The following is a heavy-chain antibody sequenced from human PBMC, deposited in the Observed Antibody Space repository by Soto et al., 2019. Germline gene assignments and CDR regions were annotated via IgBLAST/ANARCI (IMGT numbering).Heavy chain of an antibody. CDR2: IIPKFGTT. D-gene: IGHD4-17*01. Sequence: QVQLVQSGAEVKKPGSSVKVSRKASGGSFSTYGINWVRLAPGQGLEWMGGIIPKFGTTNYAQKFRGRVTITADESTNTAYVELNYLRSEDTAVYFCARELDPYYGGNSLSLDYWGQGTLVTVSS. V-gene: IGHV1-69*13. CDR3: ARELDPYYGGNSLSLDY. CDR1: GGSFSTYG. J-gene: IGHJ4*02.